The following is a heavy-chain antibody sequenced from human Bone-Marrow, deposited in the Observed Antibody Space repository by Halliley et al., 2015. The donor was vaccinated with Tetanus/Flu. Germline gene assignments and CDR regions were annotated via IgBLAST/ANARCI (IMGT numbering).Heavy chain of an antibody. CDR2: IYYSGNT. CDR3: ARERGNDVCSFWFGP. D-gene: IGHD3-16*01. J-gene: IGHJ5*02. Sequence: TLSLTCTVSGGSISSYDWSWIRQPPGKELEWIGNIYYSGNTNYNPSLKSRVTISVDTSENQFSLKLSSVTAADTAVYYCARERGNDVCSFWFGPWGRESLVTASS. CDR1: GGSISSYD. V-gene: IGHV4-59*01.